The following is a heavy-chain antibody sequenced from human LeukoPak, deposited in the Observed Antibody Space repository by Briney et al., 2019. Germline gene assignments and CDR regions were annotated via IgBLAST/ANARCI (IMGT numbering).Heavy chain of an antibody. CDR1: GFTFSSYN. CDR2: ISSSSSYI. J-gene: IGHJ5*02. V-gene: IGHV3-21*01. Sequence: PGGSLRLSCAASGFTFSSYNMNWVRQAPGRGLEWVSSISSSSSYIYYADSVKGRFTISRDNAKNSLYLQMNSLRAEDTAVYYCVRQQKNWFDPWGQGTLVTVSS. CDR3: VRQQKNWFDP. D-gene: IGHD6-13*01.